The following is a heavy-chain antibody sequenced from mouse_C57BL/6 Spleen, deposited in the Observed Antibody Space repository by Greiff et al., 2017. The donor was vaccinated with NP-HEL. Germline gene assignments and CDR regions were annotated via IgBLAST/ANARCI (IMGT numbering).Heavy chain of an antibody. J-gene: IGHJ4*01. D-gene: IGHD3-2*02. CDR1: GYTFTSYW. V-gene: IGHV1-69*01. CDR3: ARGSGYVPSYAMDY. Sequence: QVQLQQPGAELVMPGASVKLSCKASGYTFTSYWMHWVKQRPGQGLEWIGEIDPSDSYTNYNQKFKGKSTLTVDKSSSTAYMQLSSLTSEDSAVYYCARGSGYVPSYAMDYWGQGTSVTVSS. CDR2: IDPSDSYT.